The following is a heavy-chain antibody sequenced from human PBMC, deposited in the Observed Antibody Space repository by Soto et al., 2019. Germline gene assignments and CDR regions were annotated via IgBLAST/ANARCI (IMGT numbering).Heavy chain of an antibody. CDR3: AKDLVDITMIVVASGAFRI. CDR1: GFTFSSYA. D-gene: IGHD3-22*01. CDR2: TSGSGGST. J-gene: IGHJ3*02. V-gene: IGHV3-23*01. Sequence: GGSLRLSCAASGFTFSSYAMSWVRQAPGRGLEWVSATSGSGGSTYYADSVKGRFTISRDNSKNTLYLQMNSLRAEDTAVYYCAKDLVDITMIVVASGAFRIWGQGTMVTVSS.